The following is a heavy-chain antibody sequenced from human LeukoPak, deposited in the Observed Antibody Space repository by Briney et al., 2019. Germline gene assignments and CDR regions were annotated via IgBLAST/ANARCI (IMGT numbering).Heavy chain of an antibody. D-gene: IGHD6-13*01. Sequence: GGSLRLSCAASGFTFSSYAMSWVRQAPGKGLEWVSAISGSGGSTYYADSVKGRFTIFRDNSKNTLYLQMNSLRAEDTAVYYCAKDSSWYVNYFDYWGQGTLVTVSS. CDR3: AKDSSWYVNYFDY. J-gene: IGHJ4*02. CDR1: GFTFSSYA. CDR2: ISGSGGST. V-gene: IGHV3-23*01.